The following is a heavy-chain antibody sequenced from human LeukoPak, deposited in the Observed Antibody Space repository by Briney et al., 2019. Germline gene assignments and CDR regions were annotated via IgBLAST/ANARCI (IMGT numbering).Heavy chain of an antibody. Sequence: SETLSLTCIVSGGSISINNYFWGWIRQPPGNGLEWIGSIYYSGSTYYNSSLKSRVTISVDTSKSQFSLKLTSVTAADTAVYYCARQGVTASDYWGQGTLVTVSS. J-gene: IGHJ4*02. CDR2: IYYSGST. D-gene: IGHD2-21*02. V-gene: IGHV4-39*01. CDR3: ARQGVTASDY. CDR1: GGSISINNYF.